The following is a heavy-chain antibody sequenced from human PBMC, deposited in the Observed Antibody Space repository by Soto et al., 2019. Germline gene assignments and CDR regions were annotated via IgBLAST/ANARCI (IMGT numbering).Heavy chain of an antibody. CDR3: AKTKRWTYFDY. J-gene: IGHJ4*02. Sequence: PGGSLRLPCAASGFTFDTYAMGWVRQAPGKGLEWVSAISDSSDSTYFADSVKGRFTISRDNFKNTLYLQMDSLRAEDTAIYYCAKTKRWTYFDYWGQGTLVTVSS. CDR2: ISDSSDST. CDR1: GFTFDTYA. V-gene: IGHV3-23*01.